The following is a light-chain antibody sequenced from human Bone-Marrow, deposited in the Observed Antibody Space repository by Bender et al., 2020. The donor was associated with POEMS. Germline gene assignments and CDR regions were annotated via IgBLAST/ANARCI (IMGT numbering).Light chain of an antibody. Sequence: SYELTQPPSVSVSPGQTARISCSGDALPKQYAYWYQQKPGQAPVLMIYKDSERPSGIPERFSGSNSGNTATLTISGTQAVDEADYFCAAWDDSLPGQGAFGGGTKLTVL. CDR3: AAWDDSLPGQGA. CDR1: ALPKQY. J-gene: IGLJ2*01. CDR2: KDS. V-gene: IGLV3-25*02.